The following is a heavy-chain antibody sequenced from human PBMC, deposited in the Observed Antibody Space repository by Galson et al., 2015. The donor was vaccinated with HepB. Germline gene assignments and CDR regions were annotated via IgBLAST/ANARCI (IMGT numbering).Heavy chain of an antibody. V-gene: IGHV3-64*01. D-gene: IGHD3-22*01. CDR3: ARTYDDSTGFSRNWYFEL. CDR1: GFTFKNYA. Sequence: SLRLSCAASGFTFKNYAMHWVRQAPGKGLEYVSTISSNGGSTYYANSVKGRFTISRDNSKNTLYLQMGSLRAEDTAVYYCARTYDDSTGFSRNWYFELWGRGTLVTVSS. J-gene: IGHJ2*01. CDR2: ISSNGGST.